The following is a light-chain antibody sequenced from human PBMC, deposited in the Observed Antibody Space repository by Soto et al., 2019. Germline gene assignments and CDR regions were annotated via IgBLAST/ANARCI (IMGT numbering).Light chain of an antibody. J-gene: IGKJ1*01. CDR1: QSVSSSY. Sequence: EIVLTQSPGTLSLSPGERATLSCRASQSVSSSYLAWYQQNTGKAPRLLIYGASSRATRIPDRFSGRWSGTDFTLTISRLEREDFSVYYCQQYGSSPWTFGQGTNVEIK. V-gene: IGKV3-20*01. CDR3: QQYGSSPWT. CDR2: GAS.